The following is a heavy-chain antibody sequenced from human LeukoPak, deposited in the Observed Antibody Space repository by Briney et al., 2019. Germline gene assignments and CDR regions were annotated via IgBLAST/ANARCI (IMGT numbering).Heavy chain of an antibody. D-gene: IGHD3-22*01. CDR3: ASGYFDSSGYFRKNY. V-gene: IGHV1-8*01. CDR1: GYTFTSYD. J-gene: IGHJ4*02. CDR2: MNPNSGNT. Sequence: ASVTVSCMASGYTFTSYDINSVRQAPGQGLEWMGWMNPNSGNTGYAQKFQGRVTMTRNTSISTAYMELSSLRSEDTAVYYCASGYFDSSGYFRKNYWGQGTLVTVSS.